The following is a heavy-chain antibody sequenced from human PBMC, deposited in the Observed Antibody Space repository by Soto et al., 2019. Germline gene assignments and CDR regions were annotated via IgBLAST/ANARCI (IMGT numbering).Heavy chain of an antibody. V-gene: IGHV4-59*01. Sequence: SETLSLTCTVSGVSSSSYYWILIRQPPGKGLEWIGYIYYSGSTNYNPSLKSRVTISVDTSKNQFSLKLSSVTAADTAVYYCARVAADYYYYYGMDVWGQGTTVTVS. CDR2: IYYSGST. J-gene: IGHJ6*02. D-gene: IGHD6-13*01. CDR3: ARVAADYYYYYGMDV. CDR1: GVSSSSYY.